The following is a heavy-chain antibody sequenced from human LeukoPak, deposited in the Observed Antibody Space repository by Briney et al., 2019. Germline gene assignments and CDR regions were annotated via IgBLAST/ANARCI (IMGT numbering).Heavy chain of an antibody. CDR3: ASRTYYYDSSGYYETFDI. Sequence: SETLSLTCTVSGGSISSSSYYWGWIRQPPGKGLEWIGSIYYSGSTYYNPSLKSRVTISVDTSKNQISLKLSSVTAADTAVYYCASRTYYYDSSGYYETFDIWGQGTMVTVSS. J-gene: IGHJ3*02. CDR2: IYYSGST. D-gene: IGHD3-22*01. V-gene: IGHV4-39*07. CDR1: GGSISSSSYY.